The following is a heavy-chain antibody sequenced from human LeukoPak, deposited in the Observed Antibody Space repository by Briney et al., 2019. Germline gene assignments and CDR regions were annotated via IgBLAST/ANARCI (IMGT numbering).Heavy chain of an antibody. CDR2: IYHSGST. J-gene: IGHJ6*03. CDR3: ARALGYGDYAHYYYYMDV. CDR1: GYSISSGYY. D-gene: IGHD4-17*01. V-gene: IGHV4-38-2*02. Sequence: SETLSLTCTVSGYSISSGYYWGWIRQPPGKGLEWIGSIYHSGSTYYNPSLKSRVTISVDTSKNQFSLKLSSVTAADTAVYYCARALGYGDYAHYYYYMDVWGKGTTVTVSS.